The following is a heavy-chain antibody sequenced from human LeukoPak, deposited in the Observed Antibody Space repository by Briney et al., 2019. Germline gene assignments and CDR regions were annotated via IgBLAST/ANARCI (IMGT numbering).Heavy chain of an antibody. J-gene: IGHJ4*02. CDR3: ASLGYSSGWCYSHYFDY. Sequence: GGSLRLSCAASGFTFSSYWMHWVRQAPGKGLVWVSRINSDGGSTSYADSVKGRFTISRDNAKNTLYLQMNSLRAEDTAVYYCASLGYSSGWCYSHYFDYWGQGTLVTVSS. D-gene: IGHD6-19*01. CDR1: GFTFSSYW. V-gene: IGHV3-74*01. CDR2: INSDGGST.